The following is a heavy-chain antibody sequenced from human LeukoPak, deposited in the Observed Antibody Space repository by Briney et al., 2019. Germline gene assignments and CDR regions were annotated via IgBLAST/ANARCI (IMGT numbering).Heavy chain of an antibody. Sequence: PSETLSLTCTVSGGSISSSPYYWGWIRQPPGKGLEWIGSIYYSGTTHYNPSLESRVTISVDTSKNQFSLKLSSVTAADTAVYYCARGGSYVWGSYRLKSWFDPWGQGTLVTVSS. J-gene: IGHJ5*02. CDR1: GGSISSSPYY. CDR3: ARGGSYVWGSYRLKSWFDP. V-gene: IGHV4-39*07. D-gene: IGHD3-16*02. CDR2: IYYSGTT.